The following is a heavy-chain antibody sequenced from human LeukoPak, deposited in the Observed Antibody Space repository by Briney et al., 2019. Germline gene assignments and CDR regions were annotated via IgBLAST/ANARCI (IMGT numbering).Heavy chain of an antibody. CDR3: AKEAVASPFDY. CDR2: IYTSGST. J-gene: IGHJ4*02. CDR1: GGSISSYY. Sequence: SETLSLTCTASGGSISSYYWSWIRQPPGKGLEWIGRIYTSGSTNYNPSLKSRVTMSVDTSMNQISLKLSSVAAADTAVYYCAKEAVASPFDYWGQGTLVTVSS. D-gene: IGHD6-19*01. V-gene: IGHV4-4*07.